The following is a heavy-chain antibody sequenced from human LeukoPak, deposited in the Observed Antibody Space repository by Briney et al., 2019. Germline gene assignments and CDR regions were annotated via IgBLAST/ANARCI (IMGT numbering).Heavy chain of an antibody. D-gene: IGHD1/OR15-1a*01. Sequence: GASVKVSCKASGYTFTSYDINWVRQAAGQGLEWMGWMNPNSGNTGYAQKFQGRVTITRNTSISTAYMGLSSLRSEDTAVYYCARGRISITGTSDLDYWGQGTLVTVSS. V-gene: IGHV1-8*03. CDR3: ARGRISITGTSDLDY. CDR2: MNPNSGNT. J-gene: IGHJ4*02. CDR1: GYTFTSYD.